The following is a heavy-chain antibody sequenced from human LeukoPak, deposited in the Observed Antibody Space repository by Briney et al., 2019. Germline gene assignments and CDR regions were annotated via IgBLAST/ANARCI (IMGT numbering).Heavy chain of an antibody. CDR3: ARDLGITMIVNYFDY. Sequence: ASVKVSCKASGYTFTSYYMHCVRQAPGQGLEWMGIINPSGGATKYAQKFQGRVTMTRDTSTSTLYMELSSLRSEDTAVYYCARDLGITMIVNYFDYWGQGTLVTVSS. J-gene: IGHJ4*02. CDR2: INPSGGAT. D-gene: IGHD3-22*01. CDR1: GYTFTSYY. V-gene: IGHV1-46*01.